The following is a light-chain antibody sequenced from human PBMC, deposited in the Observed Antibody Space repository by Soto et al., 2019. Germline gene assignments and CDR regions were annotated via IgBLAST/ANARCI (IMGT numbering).Light chain of an antibody. CDR2: RNN. V-gene: IGLV1-47*01. Sequence: QSVRTQPPSASGTPGQRVTISCSGRSSNIGSNYVYWYQQLPGTAPKLLIYRNNQRPSGVPDRFSGSKSGTSASLAISGLRSEDEADYYCAAWDDSLSGLYVFGTGTKVTVL. CDR3: AAWDDSLSGLYV. CDR1: SSNIGSNY. J-gene: IGLJ1*01.